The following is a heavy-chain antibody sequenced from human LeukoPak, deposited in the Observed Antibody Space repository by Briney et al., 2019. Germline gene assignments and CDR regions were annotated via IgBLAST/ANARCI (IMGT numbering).Heavy chain of an antibody. CDR2: LWYDGSNK. CDR3: ARDHSSGWYSDYFDY. CDR1: GFTFSSYG. J-gene: IGHJ4*02. Sequence: GGSLRLSCAASGFTFSSYGMHWVRQAPGKGLEWVAVLWYDGSNKYYADSVKGRFTISRDNSKNTLYLQMNSLRAEDTAVYYCARDHSSGWYSDYFDYWGQGTLVTVSS. D-gene: IGHD6-19*01. V-gene: IGHV3-33*01.